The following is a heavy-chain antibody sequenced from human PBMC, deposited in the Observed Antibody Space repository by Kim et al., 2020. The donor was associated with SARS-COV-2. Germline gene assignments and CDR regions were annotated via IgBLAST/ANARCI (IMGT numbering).Heavy chain of an antibody. J-gene: IGHJ4*02. D-gene: IGHD3-22*01. V-gene: IGHV5-10-1*01. CDR3: ARLLILEKLDYYDSSGYQNHFDY. CDR2: IDPSDSYT. CDR1: GYSFTSYW. Sequence: GESLKISCKGSGYSFTSYWISWVRQMPGKGLEWMGRIDPSDSYTNYSPSFQGHVTISADKSISTAYLQWSSLKASDTAMYYCARLLILEKLDYYDSSGYQNHFDYWGQGTLVTVSS.